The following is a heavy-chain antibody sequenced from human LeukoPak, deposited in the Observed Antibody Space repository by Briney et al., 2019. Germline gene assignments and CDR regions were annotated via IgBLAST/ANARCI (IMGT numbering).Heavy chain of an antibody. CDR3: ARVRHYYDSGSYYYYYGMDV. J-gene: IGHJ6*02. CDR1: GLTFSSYW. Sequence: GGSLRLSCAASGLTFSSYWMNWVRQAPGKGLEWVANIKQDGSEMYYVDSVKGRFTISRDNAKNSLYLQMNSQRAEDTAVYYCARVRHYYDSGSYYYYYGMDVWGQGTTVTASS. D-gene: IGHD3-22*01. CDR2: IKQDGSEM. V-gene: IGHV3-7*02.